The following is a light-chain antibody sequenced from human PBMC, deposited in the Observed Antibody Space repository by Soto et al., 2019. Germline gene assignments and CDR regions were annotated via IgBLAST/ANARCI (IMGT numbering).Light chain of an antibody. J-gene: IGKJ1*01. CDR1: QGVSSY. CDR3: QQHGRPSRT. Sequence: EMDLTQSTGPLSWSPGKRATPPCRASQGVSSYLAWYQQKPGQVPRLLIYGASSGATGIPDRCSGSGSGTDFTLTISRLEPEDFALYYCQQHGRPSRTFGQGTKREIK. CDR2: GAS. V-gene: IGKV3-20*01.